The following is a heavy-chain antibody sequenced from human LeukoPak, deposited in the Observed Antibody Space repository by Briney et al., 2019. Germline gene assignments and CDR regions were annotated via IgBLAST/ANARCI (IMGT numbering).Heavy chain of an antibody. D-gene: IGHD3-10*01. Sequence: PSETLSLTCNVSGGSISSSSYYWGWIRQPPGKGLEWIGSMDYSGSTYYNPSLKGRVTISVDTSKNQFSLKLSSVTAADTAVHYCARHSWAGIMSWFDPWGQGTLVTVSS. CDR2: MDYSGST. J-gene: IGHJ5*02. CDR3: ARHSWAGIMSWFDP. CDR1: GGSISSSSYY. V-gene: IGHV4-39*01.